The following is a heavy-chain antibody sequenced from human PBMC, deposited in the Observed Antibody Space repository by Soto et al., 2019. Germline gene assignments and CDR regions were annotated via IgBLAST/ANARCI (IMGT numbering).Heavy chain of an antibody. CDR3: ARHWALAAAAQYWYFDL. D-gene: IGHD6-13*01. CDR1: GGSFSSTSNY. J-gene: IGHJ2*01. Sequence: QLRLQESGPGLVKASETLSLTCTVSGGSFSSTSNYWGWIRQPPVKGLEWIGRIYYTGNTYVNPSLKIRAAIFVATSKSQFSLELTSVTAADTAVYYCARHWALAAAAQYWYFDLWGRGTQVTVSS. V-gene: IGHV4-39*01. CDR2: IYYTGNT.